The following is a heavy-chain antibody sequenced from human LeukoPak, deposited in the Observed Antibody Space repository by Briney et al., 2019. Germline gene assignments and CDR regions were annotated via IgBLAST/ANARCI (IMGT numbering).Heavy chain of an antibody. J-gene: IGHJ6*03. CDR3: ARAYYYYMDV. CDR1: GVSFSDYY. CDR2: INDSGST. Sequence: SETLSLTCAVYGVSFSDYYRSWIRQPPGKGLEWFGEINDSGSTYYNPSLRSRVTMSMDTSKNQFSLKLTSVTAADTAVYYCARAYYYYMDVWGKGTTVTVSS. V-gene: IGHV4-34*01.